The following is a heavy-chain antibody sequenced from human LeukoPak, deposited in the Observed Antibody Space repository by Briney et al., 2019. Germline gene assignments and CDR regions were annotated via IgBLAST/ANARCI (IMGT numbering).Heavy chain of an antibody. CDR1: GGSISSGDYY. J-gene: IGHJ4*02. Sequence: SQTLSLTCTVSGGSISSGDYYWSWIRQPPGKGLEWIGYIYYSGSTYHNPSLKSRVTVSVDTSKNQFSLKLSSVTAADTAVYYCAFAAGTTYETPNGYWGQGTLVTVSS. V-gene: IGHV4-30-4*08. CDR2: IYYSGST. CDR3: AFAAGTTYETPNGY. D-gene: IGHD1-1*01.